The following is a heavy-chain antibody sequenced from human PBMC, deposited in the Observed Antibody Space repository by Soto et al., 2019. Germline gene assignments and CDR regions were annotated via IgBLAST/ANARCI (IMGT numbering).Heavy chain of an antibody. CDR3: ARLYDYIWGSYHLYYFDY. CDR1: GGSISSYY. Sequence: SETLSLTCTVSGGSISSYYWSWIRQPPGKGLEWIGYIYYSGSTNYNPSLKSRVTISVDASKNQFSLKLSSVTAADTAVYYCARLYDYIWGSYHLYYFDYWGQGTLVTVSS. CDR2: IYYSGST. V-gene: IGHV4-59*08. J-gene: IGHJ4*02. D-gene: IGHD3-16*02.